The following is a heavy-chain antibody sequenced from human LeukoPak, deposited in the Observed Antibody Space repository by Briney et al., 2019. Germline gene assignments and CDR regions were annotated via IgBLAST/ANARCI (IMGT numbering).Heavy chain of an antibody. D-gene: IGHD3-10*01. V-gene: IGHV3-23*01. CDR1: GFTFSNYA. J-gene: IGHJ4*02. CDR2: ISGSGGST. CDR3: AKDDGYYYGSGSYPGEYYFDY. Sequence: RGSLRLSCAASGFTFSNYAMSWVRQAPGKGLEWVSAISGSGGSTYYADSVKGRFTISRDNSKNTLYLQMNSLRAEDTAVYYCAKDDGYYYGSGSYPGEYYFDYWGQGTLVTVSS.